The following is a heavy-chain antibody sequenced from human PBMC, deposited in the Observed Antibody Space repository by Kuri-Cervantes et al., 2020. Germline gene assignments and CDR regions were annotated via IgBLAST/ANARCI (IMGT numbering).Heavy chain of an antibody. CDR1: GFTFNSYS. Sequence: GESLKISCAASGFTFNSYSMNWVRQAPGKGPEWISYISSGTSVIHYSDSVKGRFAIARDNAKNSLYLQMNSLRAEDTAVYYCARDPSMIVVVMMFDPWGQGTLVTVSS. D-gene: IGHD3-22*01. J-gene: IGHJ5*02. CDR2: ISSGTSVI. V-gene: IGHV3-48*01. CDR3: ARDPSMIVVVMMFDP.